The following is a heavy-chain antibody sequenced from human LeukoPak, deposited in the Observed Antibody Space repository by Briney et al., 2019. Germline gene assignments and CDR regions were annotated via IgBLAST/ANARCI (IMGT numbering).Heavy chain of an antibody. CDR1: GFTFSSYW. D-gene: IGHD1-26*01. CDR3: AKTYHSHTSNEIFDS. CDR2: IKQDGSEK. J-gene: IGHJ4*02. Sequence: QSGGSLRLSCAASGFTFSSYWMSWVRQAPGKGLEWVANIKQDGSEKYYVDSVKGRFTISRDDAKHSLYLQMNSLRAEDTAVYYCAKTYHSHTSNEIFDSWGRGTPVTVSS. V-gene: IGHV3-7*01.